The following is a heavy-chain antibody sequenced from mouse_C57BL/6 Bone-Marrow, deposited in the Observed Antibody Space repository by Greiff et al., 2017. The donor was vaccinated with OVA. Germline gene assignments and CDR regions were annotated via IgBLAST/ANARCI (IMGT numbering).Heavy chain of an antibody. Sequence: DVQLQESGPGMVKPSQSLSLTCTVTGYSITSGYDWHWIRHFPGNKLEWMGYISYSGSTNYNPSLKSRISITHDTSKNHFFLKLNSVTTEDTATYYCARRDYYDYDEAWFAYWGKGTLVTVSA. V-gene: IGHV3-1*01. CDR1: GYSITSGYD. CDR3: ARRDYYDYDEAWFAY. J-gene: IGHJ3*01. CDR2: ISYSGST. D-gene: IGHD2-4*01.